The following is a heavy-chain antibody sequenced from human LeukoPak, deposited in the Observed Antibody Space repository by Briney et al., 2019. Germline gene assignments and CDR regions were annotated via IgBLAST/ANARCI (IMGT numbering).Heavy chain of an antibody. CDR1: GGSISSYY. CDR3: ARHTPPIVGGIGLFEY. Sequence: SETLSLTCTVSGGSISSYYWSWIRQPPGKGLEWIGYFYYSGSTIYNPSLKSRVTISVDTSKNQFSLKLSSVTAADTAVYYCARHTPPIVGGIGLFEYWGQGTLVTVSS. D-gene: IGHD1-26*01. CDR2: FYYSGST. V-gene: IGHV4-59*08. J-gene: IGHJ4*02.